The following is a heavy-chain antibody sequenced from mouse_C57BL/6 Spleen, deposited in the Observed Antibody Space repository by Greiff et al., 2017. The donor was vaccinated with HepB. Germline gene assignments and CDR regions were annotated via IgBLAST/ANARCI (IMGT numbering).Heavy chain of an antibody. CDR1: GYSFTGYY. Sequence: EVQLQQSGPELVKPGASVKISCKASGYSFTGYYMNWVKQSPEKSLEWIGEINPSTGGTTYNQKFKAKATLTVDKSSSTAYMQLKSLTSEDSAVYYCARVGHYGSSWWYYFDYWGQGTTLTVSS. CDR3: ARVGHYGSSWWYYFDY. D-gene: IGHD1-1*01. V-gene: IGHV1-42*01. J-gene: IGHJ2*01. CDR2: INPSTGGT.